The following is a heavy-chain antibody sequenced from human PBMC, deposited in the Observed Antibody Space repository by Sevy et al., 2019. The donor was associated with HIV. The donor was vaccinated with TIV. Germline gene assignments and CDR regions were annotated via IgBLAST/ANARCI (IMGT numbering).Heavy chain of an antibody. CDR2: ISGLSNYI. CDR3: ARRAVNWDYFEY. V-gene: IGHV3-11*06. J-gene: IGHJ4*02. Sequence: GGSLRLSCTASGFTFSDYYMSWIRQAPGKGLEWVSYISGLSNYINYADSVKGRFSISRDNVKDSLYLQMNSLRADDTAVYFWARRAVNWDYFEYWGQGTLVTVSS. D-gene: IGHD3-16*01. CDR1: GFTFSDYY.